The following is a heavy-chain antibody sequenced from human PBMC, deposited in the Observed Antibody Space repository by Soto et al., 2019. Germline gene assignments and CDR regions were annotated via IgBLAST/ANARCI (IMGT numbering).Heavy chain of an antibody. CDR1: GYSISSSSYY. CDR3: ARHSGPYASSWFDA. CDR2: IYYSGST. Sequence: PSETLSLTCAVSGYSISSSSYYWGWIRQPPGKGLEWIGSIYYSGSTYYNPSLKSRVTISINTSKNQMSLELTSVTAADTAVYYCARHSGPYASSWFDAWGQGTLVTVSS. J-gene: IGHJ5*02. D-gene: IGHD2-2*01. V-gene: IGHV4-39*01.